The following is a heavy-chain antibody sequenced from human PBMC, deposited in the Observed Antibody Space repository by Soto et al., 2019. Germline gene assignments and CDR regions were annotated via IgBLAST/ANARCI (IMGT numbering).Heavy chain of an antibody. CDR3: AHSRDRGYSEH. J-gene: IGHJ4*02. Sequence: QITLKESGPTLVKPTQTLTLTCTFSGFSLSTAGVGVGWIRQPPGKALEWLAVIYWNDDKRYSPSLKSGLTITKDTSKNQVVLTMTNVDPVDTATYYCAHSRDRGYSEHWGQGTLVTVSS. CDR2: IYWNDDK. V-gene: IGHV2-5*01. D-gene: IGHD5-12*01. CDR1: GFSLSTAGVG.